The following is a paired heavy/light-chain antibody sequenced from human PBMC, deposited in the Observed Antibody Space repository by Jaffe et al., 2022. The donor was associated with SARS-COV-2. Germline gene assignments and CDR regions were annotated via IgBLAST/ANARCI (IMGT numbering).Heavy chain of an antibody. Sequence: EVQLVESGGGLVQPGGSLRLSCAASGFTFSSYWMSWVRQAPGKGLEWVANIKQDGSEKYYVDSVKGRFTISRDNAKNSLYLQMNSLRAEDTAVYYCARDIGRGIFGVVIGPGDAFDIWGQGTMVTVSS. CDR2: IKQDGSEK. D-gene: IGHD3-3*01. V-gene: IGHV3-7*01. CDR3: ARDIGRGIFGVVIGPGDAFDI. CDR1: GFTFSSYW. J-gene: IGHJ3*02.
Light chain of an antibody. Sequence: SYVLTQPPSVSVAPGQTARITCGGNNIGSKSVHWYQQKPGQAPVLVVYDDSDRPSGIPERFSGSNSGNTATLTISRVEAGDEADYYCQVWDSSSVHVVFGGGTKLTVL. J-gene: IGLJ2*01. CDR3: QVWDSSSVHVV. CDR2: DDS. V-gene: IGLV3-21*02. CDR1: NIGSKS.